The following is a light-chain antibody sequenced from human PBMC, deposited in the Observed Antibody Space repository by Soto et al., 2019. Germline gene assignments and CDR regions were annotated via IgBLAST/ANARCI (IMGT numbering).Light chain of an antibody. Sequence: DIQMTQSPSTVSASVGDRVTITCRASQSVSRWLAWYQQKPGKAPRLLICKASSLESGVPSRFSGSGFGTEFTLTISSLQPDDFGTYYCQYYYSYNPWTFGQGTTVEIK. V-gene: IGKV1-5*03. CDR1: QSVSRW. J-gene: IGKJ1*01. CDR2: KAS. CDR3: QYYYSYNPWT.